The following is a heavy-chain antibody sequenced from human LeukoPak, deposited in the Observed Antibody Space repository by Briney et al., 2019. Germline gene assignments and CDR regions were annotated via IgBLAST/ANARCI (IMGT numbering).Heavy chain of an antibody. Sequence: SETLSLTCAVSGYSISSGYYWGWIRQPPGKGLEWIGSIYHSGSTYYNSSLKSRVTISVDTSKNQFSLKLSSVTAADTAVYYCARTLYSSSSAYFQHWGQGTLVTVSS. J-gene: IGHJ1*01. CDR3: ARTLYSSSSAYFQH. CDR1: GYSISSGYY. CDR2: IYHSGST. D-gene: IGHD6-6*01. V-gene: IGHV4-38-2*01.